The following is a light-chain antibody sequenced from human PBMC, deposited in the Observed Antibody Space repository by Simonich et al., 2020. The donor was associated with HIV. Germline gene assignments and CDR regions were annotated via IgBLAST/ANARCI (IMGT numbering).Light chain of an antibody. CDR3: QQRSNWPPA. CDR1: PSVSSY. Sequence: EIVLTQSPATLSLSPGERATLSCRASPSVSSYLAWYQQKPGQAPRLLIYEASNRATVIPARFSVSGSVTDFTLTISSLEPEDFAVYYCQQRSNWPPAFGQGTKLEIK. CDR2: EAS. V-gene: IGKV3-11*01. J-gene: IGKJ2*01.